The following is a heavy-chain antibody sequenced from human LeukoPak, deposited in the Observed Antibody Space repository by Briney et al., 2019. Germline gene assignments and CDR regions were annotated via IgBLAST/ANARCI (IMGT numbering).Heavy chain of an antibody. CDR3: AKGKSSGYFFDY. V-gene: IGHV3-53*01. D-gene: IGHD3-22*01. CDR2: IYSDNT. Sequence: GGSLRLSCTVSGFTVSSNSMSWVRQAPGKGLEWVSFIYSDNTHYSDSVKGRFTISRDNSKNTLYLQMNSLRAEDTAVYYCAKGKSSGYFFDYWGQGTLVTVSS. CDR1: GFTVSSNS. J-gene: IGHJ4*02.